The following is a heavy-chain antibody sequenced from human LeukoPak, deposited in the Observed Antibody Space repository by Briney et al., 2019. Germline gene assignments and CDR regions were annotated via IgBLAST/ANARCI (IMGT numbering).Heavy chain of an antibody. CDR2: IIPIFGTA. CDR1: GGTFSSYA. CDR3: ARELAYCGGDCYSGYLFDY. D-gene: IGHD2-21*02. V-gene: IGHV1-69*05. Sequence: GASVKVSCKASGGTFSSYAISWVRQAPGQGLEWMGGIIPIFGTANYAQKFQGRVTITTDESTSTAYMELSSLRSEDTAVYYCARELAYCGGDCYSGYLFDYWGQGTVVTVSS. J-gene: IGHJ4*02.